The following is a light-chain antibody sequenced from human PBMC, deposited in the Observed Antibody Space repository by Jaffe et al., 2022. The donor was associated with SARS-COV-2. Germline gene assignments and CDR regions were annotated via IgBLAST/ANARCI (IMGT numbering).Light chain of an antibody. CDR3: QQYYTIPLT. Sequence: DIVMTQSPDSLAVSLGERATINCKSSQSVLYSSNNKNYLAWYQQKPGQPPKLLISWASARESGVPDRFSGTGSGTDFTLTISSLQAEDVAVYYCQQYYTIPLTFGGGTKMEIK. V-gene: IGKV4-1*01. J-gene: IGKJ4*01. CDR1: QSVLYSSNNKNY. CDR2: WAS.